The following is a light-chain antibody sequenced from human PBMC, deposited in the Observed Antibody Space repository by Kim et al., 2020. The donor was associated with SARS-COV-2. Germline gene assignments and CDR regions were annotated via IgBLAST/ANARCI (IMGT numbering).Light chain of an antibody. J-gene: IGKJ1*01. CDR3: QQYNSYRT. CDR2: GAA. Sequence: SASVGDRVTITCRASQSISSWLAWYQQKPGKAPKLLIYGAASLESGVPSRFSGSGSGTEFTLTISSLQPDDFATYYCQQYNSYRTFGQGTKVDFK. CDR1: QSISSW. V-gene: IGKV1-5*01.